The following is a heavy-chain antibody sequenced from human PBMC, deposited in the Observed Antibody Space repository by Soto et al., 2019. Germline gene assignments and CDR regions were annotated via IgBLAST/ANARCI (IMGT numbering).Heavy chain of an antibody. J-gene: IGHJ2*01. V-gene: IGHV1-2*02. CDR1: GYTFTGYY. CDR3: ARDFTLDCSGGSCYAGNWYFDL. Sequence: ASVKVSCKASGYTFTGYYMHWVRQAPGQGLEWMGWINPNSGGTNYAQKFQGRVTMTRDTSISTAYMELSRLRSDDTAVYYCARDFTLDCSGGSCYAGNWYFDLWGRGTLVTVSS. CDR2: INPNSGGT. D-gene: IGHD2-15*01.